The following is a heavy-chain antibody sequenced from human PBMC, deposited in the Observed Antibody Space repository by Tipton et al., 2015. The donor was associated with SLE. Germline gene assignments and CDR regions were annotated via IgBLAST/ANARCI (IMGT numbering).Heavy chain of an antibody. CDR1: GFTFSSHW. J-gene: IGHJ4*02. V-gene: IGHV3-74*01. D-gene: IGHD3-10*01. CDR2: IISDGSTI. Sequence: SLRLSCAASGFTFSSHWMHWVRQAPGKGLVWVSRIISDGSTINYADSVEGRFTISRDNAKNTVYLQMNNLRAEDTAVYYCVVGSYFDYWGQGALVTVSS. CDR3: VVGSYFDY.